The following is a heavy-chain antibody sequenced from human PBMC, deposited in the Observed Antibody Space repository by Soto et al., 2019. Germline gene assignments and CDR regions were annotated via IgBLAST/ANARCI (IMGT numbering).Heavy chain of an antibody. D-gene: IGHD1-20*01. J-gene: IGHJ4*02. CDR2: VFYTGFT. Sequence: SETLSLTCSVSGASISGSYYYWAWLRQSPGKGPEWIGSVFYTGFTSYNPSLESRVSVSVDTSKSQFSLKLSAVTAADTAVYYCATSQKGYNWNYFDHWGQGALVTVS. CDR3: ATSQKGYNWNYFDH. V-gene: IGHV4-39*01. CDR1: GASISGSYYY.